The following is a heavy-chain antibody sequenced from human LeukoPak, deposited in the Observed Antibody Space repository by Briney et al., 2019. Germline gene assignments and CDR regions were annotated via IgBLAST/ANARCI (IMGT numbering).Heavy chain of an antibody. J-gene: IGHJ4*02. Sequence: GGSPRLSCAASGFTFSSYEMNWVRQAPGKGLEWVSYISSSGSTIYYADSVKGRFTISRDNAKNSLYLQMNSLRAEDAAVYYCARVLTVIAAPPGAFDYWGQGTLVTVSS. V-gene: IGHV3-48*03. D-gene: IGHD6-6*01. CDR1: GFTFSSYE. CDR2: ISSSGSTI. CDR3: ARVLTVIAAPPGAFDY.